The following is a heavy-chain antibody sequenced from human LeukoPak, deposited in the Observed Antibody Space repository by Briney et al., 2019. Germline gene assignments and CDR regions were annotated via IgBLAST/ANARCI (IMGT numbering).Heavy chain of an antibody. CDR2: IYSGGST. CDR3: ARVLYYDYVWGSYRQEGDAFDI. J-gene: IGHJ3*02. D-gene: IGHD3-16*02. V-gene: IGHV3-53*01. CDR1: GFTVSSNY. Sequence: GGSLRLSCPASGFTVSSNYMSSVRQAPGKGLEWVSVIYSGGSTYYADSVKGRFTISRDNSKNTLYLQMNSLRAEDTAVYYCARVLYYDYVWGSYRQEGDAFDIWGQGTMVTVSS.